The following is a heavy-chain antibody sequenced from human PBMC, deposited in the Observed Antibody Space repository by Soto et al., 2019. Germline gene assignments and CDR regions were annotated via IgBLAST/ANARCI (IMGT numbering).Heavy chain of an antibody. J-gene: IGHJ3*02. CDR1: GGTISSYY. CDR3: AMTGASGYGAFDI. V-gene: IGHV4-59*08. D-gene: IGHD5-12*01. Sequence: QVQLQESGPGLVKPSETLSLTCTVSGGTISSYYWSWIRQPPGKGLEWIGYIYYSGSTNYNPSLKSRVTISVDTSKNQFSRKLSSVTAADTAVYYCAMTGASGYGAFDIWGQGTMVTVSS. CDR2: IYYSGST.